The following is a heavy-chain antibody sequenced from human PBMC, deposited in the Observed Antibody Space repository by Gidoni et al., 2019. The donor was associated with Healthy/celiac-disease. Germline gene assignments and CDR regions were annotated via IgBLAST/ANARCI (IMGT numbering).Heavy chain of an antibody. CDR2: IYHSGST. Sequence: QVQLQESGPGLVKPSETLSLTCTVSGYSISSGYYWGWIRQPPGKGLEWIGSIYHSGSTYYNPSLKSRVTISVDTSKNQFSLKLSSVTAADTAVYYCARDEGPYDFWSGYSDYWGQGTLVTVSS. CDR1: GYSISSGYY. D-gene: IGHD3-3*01. CDR3: ARDEGPYDFWSGYSDY. V-gene: IGHV4-38-2*02. J-gene: IGHJ4*02.